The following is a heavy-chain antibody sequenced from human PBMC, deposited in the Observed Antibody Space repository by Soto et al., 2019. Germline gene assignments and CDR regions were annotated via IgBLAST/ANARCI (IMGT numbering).Heavy chain of an antibody. Sequence: ASETLSLTCAVYGGSFSGYYWSWIRQPPGKGLEWIGEINHSGSTNYNPSLKSRVTISVDTSKNQFSLKLSSVTAADTAVYYCAREPSTVITYYYYYYMDVWGKGTTVTVSS. D-gene: IGHD4-17*01. CDR2: INHSGST. J-gene: IGHJ6*03. CDR3: AREPSTVITYYYYYYMDV. V-gene: IGHV4-34*01. CDR1: GGSFSGYY.